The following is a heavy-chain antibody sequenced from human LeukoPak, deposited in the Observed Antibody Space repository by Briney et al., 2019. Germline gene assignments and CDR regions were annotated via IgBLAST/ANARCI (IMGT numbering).Heavy chain of an antibody. Sequence: SETLSLTCTVSGGSISSSSYYWSWIRQPPGKGLEWIGYIYYSGSTNYNPSLKSRVTISVDTSKNQFSLKLSSVTAADTAVYYCARTAPGTQYFDYWGQGTLVTVSS. V-gene: IGHV4-61*01. J-gene: IGHJ4*02. D-gene: IGHD1-1*01. CDR3: ARTAPGTQYFDY. CDR1: GGSISSSSYY. CDR2: IYYSGST.